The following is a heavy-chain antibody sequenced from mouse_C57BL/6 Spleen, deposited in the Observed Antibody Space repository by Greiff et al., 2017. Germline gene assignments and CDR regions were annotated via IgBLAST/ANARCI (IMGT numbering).Heavy chain of an antibody. CDR2: ISSGSSTI. D-gene: IGHD2-3*01. Sequence: EVHLVESGGGLVKPGGSLKLSCAASGFTFSDYGMHWVRQAPEKGLEWVAYISSGSSTIYYADTVKGRFTLSRDNAKNTLFLQMTSLRSEDTAMYYCARILDGYYVGAMDYWGQGTSVTVSS. V-gene: IGHV5-17*01. CDR3: ARILDGYYVGAMDY. J-gene: IGHJ4*01. CDR1: GFTFSDYG.